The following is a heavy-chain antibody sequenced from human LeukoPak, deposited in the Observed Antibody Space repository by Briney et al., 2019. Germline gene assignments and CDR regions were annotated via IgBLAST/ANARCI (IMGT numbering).Heavy chain of an antibody. Sequence: GSLRLSCAASGFTFSSYDMHWVRQATGKGLEWVSAIGTAGDTYYPGSVKGRFTISRENAKNSLYLQMNSLRAGDTAVYYCARGGDITMVRGVITFGYGMDVWGQGTTVTVSS. V-gene: IGHV3-13*01. CDR1: GFTFSSYD. CDR2: IGTAGDT. CDR3: ARGGDITMVRGVITFGYGMDV. J-gene: IGHJ6*02. D-gene: IGHD3-10*01.